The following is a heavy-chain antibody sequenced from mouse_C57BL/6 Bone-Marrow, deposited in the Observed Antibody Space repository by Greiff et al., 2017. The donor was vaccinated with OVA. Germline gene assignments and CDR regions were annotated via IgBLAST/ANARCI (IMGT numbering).Heavy chain of an antibody. D-gene: IGHD2-1*01. J-gene: IGHJ3*01. Sequence: QVQLQQSGAELAIPGASVKMSCKASGYTFTSYTMHWVKQRPGQGLEWIGYINPSSGYTKYNQKFKDKATLTADKSSSTAYMQLSSLTSEDSAVYYCAREDGNWFAYWGQGTLVTVSA. CDR2: INPSSGYT. CDR3: AREDGNWFAY. CDR1: GYTFTSYT. V-gene: IGHV1-4*01.